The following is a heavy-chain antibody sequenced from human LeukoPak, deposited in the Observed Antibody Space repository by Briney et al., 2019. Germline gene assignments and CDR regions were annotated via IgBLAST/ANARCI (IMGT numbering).Heavy chain of an antibody. CDR3: ATIRHSGYVATSFSA. D-gene: IGHD5-12*01. Sequence: PSETLSLTCAVYGGSLSGYYWSWIRQPPGKGLEWIGEINHSGSTNYNPSLKSRVTISVDTSKNQFSLKLSSVTAADTAVYYCATIRHSGYVATSFSAWGQGTLVTVSS. V-gene: IGHV4-34*01. CDR2: INHSGST. CDR1: GGSLSGYY. J-gene: IGHJ5*02.